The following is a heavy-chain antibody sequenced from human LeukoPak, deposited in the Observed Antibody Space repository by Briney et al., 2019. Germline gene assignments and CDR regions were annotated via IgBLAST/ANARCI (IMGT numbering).Heavy chain of an antibody. V-gene: IGHV4-59*01. J-gene: IGHJ5*02. D-gene: IGHD6-19*01. Sequence: KPSETLSLTCTVSGGSISSYYWSWIRQPPGKGLEWIGYIYPSGSTNYNPSLQSRVTISLDTSKNQFSLKLSSVTAADTAVYYCARGAPSGWFLFDPWGQGTLVTVSS. CDR1: GGSISSYY. CDR3: ARGAPSGWFLFDP. CDR2: IYPSGST.